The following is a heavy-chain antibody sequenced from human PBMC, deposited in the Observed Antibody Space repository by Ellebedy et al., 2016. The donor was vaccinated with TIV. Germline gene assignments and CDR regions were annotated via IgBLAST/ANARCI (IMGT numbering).Heavy chain of an antibody. CDR1: GFTFSSYS. Sequence: GESLKISCAASGFTFSSYSMNWVRQAPGKGLEWVSSISRSNHYIYYADSVKGRFTISRDNAKNSLYLQMTSLRAEDTAVFYCARELAAAGFFDYWGQGTLVTVSS. D-gene: IGHD6-13*01. CDR2: ISRSNHYI. CDR3: ARELAAAGFFDY. J-gene: IGHJ4*02. V-gene: IGHV3-21*01.